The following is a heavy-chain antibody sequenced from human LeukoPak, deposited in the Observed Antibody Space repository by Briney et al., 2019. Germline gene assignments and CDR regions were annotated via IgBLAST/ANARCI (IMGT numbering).Heavy chain of an antibody. J-gene: IGHJ4*02. V-gene: IGHV3-7*01. D-gene: IGHD1-26*01. Sequence: PGGSLRLSCAASGFTFTDYWMTWIRQVPGKGLEWVANINRGGSESYYVDSVKGRFTISRDNAKNSLYLQVDSLRVEDTAVYYCARVGAWELQRVFDYWGQGTLVTVSS. CDR3: ARVGAWELQRVFDY. CDR1: GFTFTDYW. CDR2: INRGGSES.